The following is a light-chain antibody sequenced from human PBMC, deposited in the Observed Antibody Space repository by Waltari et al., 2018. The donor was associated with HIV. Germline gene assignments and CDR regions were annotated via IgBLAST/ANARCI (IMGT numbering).Light chain of an antibody. CDR3: QQYDNLLT. V-gene: IGKV1-33*01. CDR1: QDISNY. Sequence: DIQMTQSPFSLSASVGDRVTITCQASQDISNYLNWYQQKPGKAPKLLIYDASNLETGVPSRFSGSGSGTDFTFTISRLQPEDIATYYCQQYDNLLTFGQGTRLEIK. J-gene: IGKJ5*01. CDR2: DAS.